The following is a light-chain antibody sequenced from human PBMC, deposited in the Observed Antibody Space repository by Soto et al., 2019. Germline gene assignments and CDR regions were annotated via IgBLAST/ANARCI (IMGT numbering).Light chain of an antibody. Sequence: IVMTQSPATLSVSPGERAPLSCRASQSVSSNLAWYQQKPGQAPRPLIYGASTRAAGIPARFSGSGSGTDFTLTISSLEPEDFAVYYCQQRSNWPPVFGGGTKVAIK. V-gene: IGKV3-11*01. J-gene: IGKJ4*01. CDR3: QQRSNWPPV. CDR1: QSVSSN. CDR2: GAS.